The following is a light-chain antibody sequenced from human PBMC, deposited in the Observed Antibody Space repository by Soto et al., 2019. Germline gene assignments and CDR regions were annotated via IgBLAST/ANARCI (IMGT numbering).Light chain of an antibody. Sequence: QSVLSQPASVSVSPGQSITISCTGTSSDVGAYIFVSWYQQHPDKAPKLMIYDIINRPSGISNRFSGSKSGNTASLTISGLQAEDEADYYCVSFTTSRSYVFGTGTKVTVL. V-gene: IGLV2-14*03. CDR2: DII. J-gene: IGLJ1*01. CDR1: SSDVGAYIF. CDR3: VSFTTSRSYV.